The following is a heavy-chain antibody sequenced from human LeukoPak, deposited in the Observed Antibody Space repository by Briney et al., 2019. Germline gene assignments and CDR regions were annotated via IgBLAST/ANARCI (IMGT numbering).Heavy chain of an antibody. D-gene: IGHD2-15*01. CDR3: ASRYCSGGSCASDAFDI. CDR2: INHSGST. J-gene: IGHJ3*02. V-gene: IGHV4-34*01. Sequence: SETLSFTCAVYGGSFSGYYWSWIRQPPGKGLEWIGEINHSGSTNYNPSLKSRVTISVDTSKNQFSLKLSSVTAADTAVYYCASRYCSGGSCASDAFDIWGQGTMVTVSS. CDR1: GGSFSGYY.